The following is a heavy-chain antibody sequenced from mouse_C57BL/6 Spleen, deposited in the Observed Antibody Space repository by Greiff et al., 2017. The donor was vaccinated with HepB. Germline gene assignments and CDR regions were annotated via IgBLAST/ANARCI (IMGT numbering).Heavy chain of an antibody. J-gene: IGHJ3*01. CDR1: GFNIKDYY. CDR3: GPYYYGSSSFAY. V-gene: IGHV14-2*01. CDR2: IDPEDGET. D-gene: IGHD1-1*01. Sequence: DVQLVESGAELVKPGASVKLSCTASGFNIKDYYMHWVKQRTEQGLEWIGRIDPEDGETKYAPKFQGKATITADTSSNTAYLQLSSLTSEDTAVYYCGPYYYGSSSFAYWGQGTLVTVSA.